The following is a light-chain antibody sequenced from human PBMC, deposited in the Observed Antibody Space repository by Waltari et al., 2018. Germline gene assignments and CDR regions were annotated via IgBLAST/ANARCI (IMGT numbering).Light chain of an antibody. V-gene: IGKV1-33*01. J-gene: IGKJ3*01. CDR3: QQYDDVLPT. CDR2: DAS. Sequence: DIQMTQSPSSLSASVGDRVTITCQASQDISKSLNWYQHKPGKAPKLLIYDASNLETGCPSRFSASGSATDFTFAISSLQPEDIGTYYCQQYDDVLPTFGPGTKVDFK. CDR1: QDISKS.